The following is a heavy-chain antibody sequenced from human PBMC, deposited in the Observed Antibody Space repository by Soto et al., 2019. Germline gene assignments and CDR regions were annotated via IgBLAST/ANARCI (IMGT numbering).Heavy chain of an antibody. D-gene: IGHD4-17*01. CDR3: ARHMTTVTYYYGMAG. V-gene: IGHV5-10-1*01. Sequence: GESLKISCKGSGYSFTSYWISWVRQMPGKGLEWMGRIDPSDSYTNYSPSFQGHVTISADKSISTAYLQWSSLKASDTAMYYCARHMTTVTYYYGMAGWGKGNNVTVYS. CDR2: IDPSDSYT. CDR1: GYSFTSYW. J-gene: IGHJ6*04.